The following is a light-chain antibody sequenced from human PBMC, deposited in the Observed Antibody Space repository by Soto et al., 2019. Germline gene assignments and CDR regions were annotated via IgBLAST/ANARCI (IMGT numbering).Light chain of an antibody. CDR3: QQYRSPPPT. V-gene: IGKV3-20*01. J-gene: IGKJ4*01. Sequence: EVVLTQSPGTLSLSPGESAALSCRASQSISSGYLAWYQQKPGQAPRLLIYGATSRATGIPGRFSGSGSGTDFTLTVSGLEPEDFAVYYCQQYRSPPPTFGGGTKLEI. CDR2: GAT. CDR1: QSISSGY.